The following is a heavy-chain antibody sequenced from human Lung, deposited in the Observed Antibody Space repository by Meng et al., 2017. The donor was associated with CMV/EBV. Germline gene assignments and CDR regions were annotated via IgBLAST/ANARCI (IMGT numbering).Heavy chain of an antibody. CDR1: GFTFGSYA. CDR3: AKDRHTSSAPYYVDS. Sequence: GGSLRLSCAASGFTFGSYAMTWVRQAPGKGLQWVSSISGNGYSTYYADSVKGRFTISRDNSNNTLFLQMNSLRADDTAVYYCAKDRHTSSAPYYVDSWGQRALVTFSS. CDR2: ISGNGYST. V-gene: IGHV3-23*01. J-gene: IGHJ4*02.